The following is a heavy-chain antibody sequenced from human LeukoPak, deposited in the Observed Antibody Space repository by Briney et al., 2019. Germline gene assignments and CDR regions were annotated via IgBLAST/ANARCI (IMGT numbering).Heavy chain of an antibody. CDR2: IRSKTDGETT. V-gene: IGHV3-15*01. CDR1: GFTFSSYA. CDR3: TTEKDY. J-gene: IGHJ4*02. Sequence: GALRLSCAASGFTFSSYAMSWVRQAPGKGLEWVGRIRSKTDGETTDYAAPVKGRFSISGDDSKNTVYLQMNSLKTEDAAVYYCTTEKDYWGQGTLVTVSS.